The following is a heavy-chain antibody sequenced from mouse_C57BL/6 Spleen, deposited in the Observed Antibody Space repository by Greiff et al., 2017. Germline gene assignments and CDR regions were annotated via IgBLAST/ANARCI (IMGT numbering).Heavy chain of an antibody. J-gene: IGHJ4*01. CDR1: GYAFSSSW. CDR3: ARERVRRDYYAMDY. Sequence: VQLQQSGPELVKPGASVKISCKASGYAFSSSWLNWVKQRPGKGLEWIGRIYPGDGDTNYNGKFKGKATLTADKSSSTAYMQLSSLTSEDSAVYFCARERVRRDYYAMDYWGQGTSVTGSS. V-gene: IGHV1-82*01. D-gene: IGHD2-14*01. CDR2: IYPGDGDT.